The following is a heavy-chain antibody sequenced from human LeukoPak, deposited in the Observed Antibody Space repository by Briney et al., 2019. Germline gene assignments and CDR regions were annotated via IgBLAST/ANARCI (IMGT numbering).Heavy chain of an antibody. Sequence: GGSLRLSCIASGFTVSSNYMSWVRQAPGKGLEWVSSMYSGGGTYYADSVKGRFTLSRDNSKNTLYLQMNSLIAEDTAVYYCVRDDSGSVIRGVLHYWGQGALVTVSS. CDR3: VRDDSGSVIRGVLHY. CDR2: MYSGGGT. D-gene: IGHD3-10*01. J-gene: IGHJ4*02. V-gene: IGHV3-53*01. CDR1: GFTVSSNY.